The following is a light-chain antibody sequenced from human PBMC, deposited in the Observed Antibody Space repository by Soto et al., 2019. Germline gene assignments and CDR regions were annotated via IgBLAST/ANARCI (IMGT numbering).Light chain of an antibody. Sequence: EIVLTQSPGTLSLSPGERATLSWRASQSVSSSYLAWYQQKPGQAPRLLIYGASTRATGIPARFSGSGSGTDFTLTISSLEPEDFAVYYCQQRSNWLITFGQGTRLEI. V-gene: IGKV3D-20*02. J-gene: IGKJ5*01. CDR3: QQRSNWLIT. CDR2: GAS. CDR1: QSVSSSY.